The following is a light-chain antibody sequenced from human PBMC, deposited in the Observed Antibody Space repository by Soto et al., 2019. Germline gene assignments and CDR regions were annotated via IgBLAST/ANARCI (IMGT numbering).Light chain of an antibody. J-gene: IGKJ5*01. CDR3: QQRSNWPPIT. CDR2: DAS. CDR1: EGVASNY. V-gene: IGKV3-11*01. Sequence: EIVLKQSPATLSLSQGERATLSCRASEGVASNYLAWYQQKPGQAPRLLIYDASNRATGIPARFSGGGSGTDFTLTIDNLEPEDFAIYYCQQRSNWPPITFGQGRLLEIK.